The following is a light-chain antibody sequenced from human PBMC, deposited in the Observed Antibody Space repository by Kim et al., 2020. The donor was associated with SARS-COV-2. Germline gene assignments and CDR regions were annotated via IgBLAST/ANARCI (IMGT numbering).Light chain of an antibody. CDR3: QQYYSNPIT. CDR2: WAS. CDR1: QSVLYSSNNKNY. V-gene: IGKV4-1*01. J-gene: IGKJ5*01. Sequence: DIVMTQSPDSLAVSLGERATINCNSSQSVLYSSNNKNYLAWYQQKPGQPPKLLIYWASTREAGVPDRFSGSGYGTDFTLTISSLQAEDVAVYYCQQYYSNPITVGQGTRLEIK.